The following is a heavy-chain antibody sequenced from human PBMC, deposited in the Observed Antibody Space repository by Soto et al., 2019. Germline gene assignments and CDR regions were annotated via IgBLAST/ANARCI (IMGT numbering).Heavy chain of an antibody. J-gene: IGHJ6*02. V-gene: IGHV3-66*01. CDR2: IYSSGNT. CDR1: EIIVSSNY. D-gene: IGHD3-10*01. Sequence: HPGGSLRLSCAASEIIVSSNYMSWVRQAPGKGLEWVSVIYSSGNTYYADSVKGRFTISRDNSKNTLYLQMSSLRAEDTAVYYCARVDNRDFYGLDVWGQGTTVTVSS. CDR3: ARVDNRDFYGLDV.